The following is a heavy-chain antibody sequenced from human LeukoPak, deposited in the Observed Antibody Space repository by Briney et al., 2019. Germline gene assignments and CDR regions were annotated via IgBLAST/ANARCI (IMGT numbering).Heavy chain of an antibody. Sequence: SETLSLTCAVYGGSFSGYYWSWIRQPSGKGLEWIGEINHSGSTNYNPSLKSRVTISVDTSKNQFSLKLSSVTAADTAVYYCARGRRTGHTYYFDYWGQGTLVTVSS. CDR1: GGSFSGYY. CDR2: INHSGST. CDR3: ARGRRTGHTYYFDY. D-gene: IGHD3/OR15-3a*01. V-gene: IGHV4-34*01. J-gene: IGHJ4*02.